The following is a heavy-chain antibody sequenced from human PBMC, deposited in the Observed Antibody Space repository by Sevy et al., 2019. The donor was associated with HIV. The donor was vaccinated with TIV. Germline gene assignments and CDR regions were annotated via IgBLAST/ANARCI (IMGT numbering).Heavy chain of an antibody. J-gene: IGHJ6*03. V-gene: IGHV3-23*01. CDR3: AKGGGGHYDPDEIAYYFYYYNMDV. CDR1: GFSFDSYG. CDR2: IRGSGTRT. Sequence: GGSLRLSCAVSGFSFDSYGMTWVRQAPGKGLEWVSAIRGSGTRTYYADSVKGRFIISRDNSKNTLDLQMNSLRAEDTASYYCAKGGGGHYDPDEIAYYFYYYNMDVWGKGTTVTVSS. D-gene: IGHD3-22*01.